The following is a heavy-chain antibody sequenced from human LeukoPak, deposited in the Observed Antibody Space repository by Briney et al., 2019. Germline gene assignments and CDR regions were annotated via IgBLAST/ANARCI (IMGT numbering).Heavy chain of an antibody. J-gene: IGHJ6*02. CDR2: IYYTGST. V-gene: IGHV4-59*01. Sequence: PSETLSLTCTVSGGSISSYYWSWIRQPPGRGLEWIGYIYYTGSTNYNPSLKSRVTISVDTSKNQFSLKLSSVTAADTAVYYCARDVRITGKYYGMDVWGQGTTVTVSS. CDR1: GGSISSYY. D-gene: IGHD1-20*01. CDR3: ARDVRITGKYYGMDV.